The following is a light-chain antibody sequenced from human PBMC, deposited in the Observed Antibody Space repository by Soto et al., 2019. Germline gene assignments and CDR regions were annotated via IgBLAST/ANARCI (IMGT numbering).Light chain of an antibody. CDR1: QSISGY. Sequence: IQMTQSPSSLSASVGDRVTLTFRTSQSISGYLNWYRHKPGKAPTLLIYAASTLQSGVPSRFSGSGSGTDFTLTISNLQPEDFATYYCQQSYSTLPITFGQGTRLEIK. J-gene: IGKJ5*01. CDR3: QQSYSTLPIT. V-gene: IGKV1-39*01. CDR2: AAS.